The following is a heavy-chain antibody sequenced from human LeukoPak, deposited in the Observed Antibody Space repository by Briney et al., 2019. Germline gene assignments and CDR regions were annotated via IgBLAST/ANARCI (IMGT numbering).Heavy chain of an antibody. CDR2: LYSSGST. Sequence: SETLSLTCTVSGGSISTYYWSWIRQPAGKGLEWIGRLYSSGSTNYNPSLKSRVTMSVDTSKNQFSLKLSSVTAADTAVYYCTRAVPNSGITPWYFDFWGQGTLVTVSS. J-gene: IGHJ4*02. D-gene: IGHD3-10*01. CDR3: TRAVPNSGITPWYFDF. V-gene: IGHV4-4*07. CDR1: GGSISTYY.